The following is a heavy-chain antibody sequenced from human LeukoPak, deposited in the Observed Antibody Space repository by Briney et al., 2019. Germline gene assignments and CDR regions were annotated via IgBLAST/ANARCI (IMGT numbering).Heavy chain of an antibody. CDR1: GYTFTSYY. CDR2: INPSGGST. J-gene: IGHJ4*02. D-gene: IGHD2-2*01. Sequence: ASVKVSCKASGYTFTSYYMHWVRQAPGQGLEWMGIINPSGGSTSYAQKFQGRVTMTTDTSTSTAYMELRSLRSDDTAVYYCARVWDIVVVPAAEDYWGQGTLVTVSS. V-gene: IGHV1-46*01. CDR3: ARVWDIVVVPAAEDY.